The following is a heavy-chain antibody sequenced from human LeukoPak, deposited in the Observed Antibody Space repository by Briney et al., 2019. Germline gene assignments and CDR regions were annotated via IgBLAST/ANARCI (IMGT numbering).Heavy chain of an antibody. CDR1: GGTFSSYA. CDR3: ARERRRYCSGGSCYIFDY. CDR2: IIHIFGTA. J-gene: IGHJ4*02. Sequence: SVKVSCKDSGGTFSSYAISGVRQAPGQGLEWMGGIIHIFGTANYAQKFQGRDTITTDESTSTAYMELSSLRSEDTAVYYCARERRRYCSGGSCYIFDYWGQGTLVTVSS. D-gene: IGHD2-15*01. V-gene: IGHV1-69*05.